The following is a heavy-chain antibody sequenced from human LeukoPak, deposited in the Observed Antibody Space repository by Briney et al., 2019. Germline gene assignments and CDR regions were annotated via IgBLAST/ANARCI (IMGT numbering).Heavy chain of an antibody. CDR1: GYTFTSYD. D-gene: IGHD2-15*01. V-gene: IGHV1-8*01. J-gene: IGHJ4*02. CDR3: VAVVDTSFDY. Sequence: ASVKVSCKASGYTFTSYDINGVRQATGQGLEWIGWMKPKRGNTGYAQKFQGRVTMTRDTSISTAYMELSSLRSEDTAVYYCVAVVDTSFDYWGQGTPVIVSS. CDR2: MKPKRGNT.